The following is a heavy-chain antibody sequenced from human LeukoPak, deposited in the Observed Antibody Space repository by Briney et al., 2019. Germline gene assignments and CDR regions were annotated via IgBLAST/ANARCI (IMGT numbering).Heavy chain of an antibody. J-gene: IGHJ3*01. CDR1: GGSISSYY. CDR2: IYYSGST. V-gene: IGHV4-59*01. CDR3: ARSRGYSGYAYDAFDL. Sequence: SETLSLSCTVSGGSISSYYWSWIRQPPGKGLEWIGYIYYSGSTNYNPSLKSRVTISVDTSKNQFSLKLSSVTAADTAVYYCARSRGYSGYAYDAFDLWGQGTMVTVSS. D-gene: IGHD5-12*01.